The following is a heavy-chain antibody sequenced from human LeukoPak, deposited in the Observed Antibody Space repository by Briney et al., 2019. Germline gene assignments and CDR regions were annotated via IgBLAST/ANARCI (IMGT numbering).Heavy chain of an antibody. CDR2: INTDSGNP. V-gene: IGHV7-4-1*02. J-gene: IGHJ3*01. Sequence: ASVKVSCKASGYSFNSQGMNWVRQAPGQGLEWMGWINTDSGNPTYAQGFTGRFVFSLDSSVSTAYLQISNLMPEDTAKYYCAREFLSFNFWGQGKMVTVSS. CDR1: GYSFNSQG. CDR3: AREFLSFNF.